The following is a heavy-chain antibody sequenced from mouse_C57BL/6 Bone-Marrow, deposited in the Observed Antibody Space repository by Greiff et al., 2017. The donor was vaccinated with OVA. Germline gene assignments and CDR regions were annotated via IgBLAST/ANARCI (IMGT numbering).Heavy chain of an antibody. CDR3: TRGTYYGSSYVLDY. Sequence: VQLQQSGPELARPWASVKMSCKTSGYTFTSYWMHWVKQRPGQGLEWIGAIYPGNSDTSYNQKFKGKAKLTAVTSASTAYMELSSLTNEDSAVYYCTRGTYYGSSYVLDYWGQGTTLTVSS. J-gene: IGHJ2*01. CDR1: GYTFTSYW. CDR2: IYPGNSDT. D-gene: IGHD1-1*01. V-gene: IGHV1-5*01.